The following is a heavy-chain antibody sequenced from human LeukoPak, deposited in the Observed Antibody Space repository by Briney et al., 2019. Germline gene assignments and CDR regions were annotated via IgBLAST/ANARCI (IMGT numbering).Heavy chain of an antibody. CDR2: ISGSGGST. V-gene: IGHV3-23*01. D-gene: IGHD6-13*01. CDR1: GFTFSSYA. CDR3: AKPPYGSSSWYFGY. J-gene: IGHJ4*02. Sequence: GGSLRLSCAASGFTFSSYAISWVRQAPGKGLEWVSAISGSGGSTYYADSVKGRFTISRDNSKNTLYLQMNSLRAEDTAVYYCAKPPYGSSSWYFGYWGQGTLVTVSS.